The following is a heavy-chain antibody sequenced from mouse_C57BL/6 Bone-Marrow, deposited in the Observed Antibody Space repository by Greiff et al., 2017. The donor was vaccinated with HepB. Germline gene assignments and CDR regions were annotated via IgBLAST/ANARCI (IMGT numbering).Heavy chain of an antibody. CDR1: GFSLTSYG. V-gene: IGHV2-2*01. J-gene: IGHJ4*01. CDR3: ARNLPYYYYALDY. Sequence: QVHVKQSGPGLVQPSQSLSITCTVSGFSLTSYGVHWVRQSPGKGLEWLGVIWSGGSTDYNAAFISSLSISKDNSKSQVFFKMNSLQADYTAIYYCARNLPYYYYALDYWGQGTSVTVSS. CDR2: IWSGGST. D-gene: IGHD2-10*01.